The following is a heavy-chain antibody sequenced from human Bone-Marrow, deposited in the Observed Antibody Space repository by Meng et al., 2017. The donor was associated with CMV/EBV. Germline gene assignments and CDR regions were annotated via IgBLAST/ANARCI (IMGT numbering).Heavy chain of an antibody. J-gene: IGHJ6*02. D-gene: IGHD1-14*01. CDR2: IVPAIGTP. V-gene: IGHV1-69*13. Sequence: SVKVSCKASGGTFSSFAVSWVRQAPGEGPEWIGGIVPAIGTPDYARRFQGRVTITADESTRTAFMELRGLRSDDTAVYYCARPRNRPDSNYFHHFALDVWSQGTAVTVSS. CDR3: ARPRNRPDSNYFHHFALDV. CDR1: GGTFSSFA.